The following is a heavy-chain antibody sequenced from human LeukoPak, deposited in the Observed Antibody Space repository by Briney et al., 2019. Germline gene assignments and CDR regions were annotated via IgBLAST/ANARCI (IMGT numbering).Heavy chain of an antibody. D-gene: IGHD3-22*01. CDR3: ARVGGYYQEVGY. CDR2: ISSSGSTI. CDR1: GFTFSSYE. J-gene: IGHJ4*02. Sequence: PGGSLRLSCAASGFTFSSYEMNWVRQAPGKGLEWVSYISSSGSTIYYADSVKGRFTISRDNAKNSLYLQMNSLRAEDTAVYYCARVGGYYQEVGYWGQGTLVTVPS. V-gene: IGHV3-48*03.